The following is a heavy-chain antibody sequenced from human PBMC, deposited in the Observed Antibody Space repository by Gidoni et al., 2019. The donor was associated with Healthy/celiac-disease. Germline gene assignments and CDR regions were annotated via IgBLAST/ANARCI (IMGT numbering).Heavy chain of an antibody. CDR2: ISSSSSYI. J-gene: IGHJ4*02. Sequence: EVQLVESGGGLVKPGGSLILSCAASGFTFSRYSMNWGRQAPGKGLEWVSSISSSSSYIYYADSVKGRFTISRDNAKNSLYLQMNSLRAEDTAVYYGARSNRYCSGGSCYYDYWGQGTLVTVSS. CDR3: ARSNRYCSGGSCYYDY. V-gene: IGHV3-21*01. CDR1: GFTFSRYS. D-gene: IGHD2-15*01.